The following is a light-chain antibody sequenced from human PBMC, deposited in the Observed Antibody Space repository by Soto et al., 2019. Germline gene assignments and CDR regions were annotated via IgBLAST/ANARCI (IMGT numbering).Light chain of an antibody. J-gene: IGKJ1*01. Sequence: EIEMTQSPATLCVSPGEGATLSCRANQSVRSNLAWYQQKPGQAPRLLIYGASTRATGVPPRFSGSGSGTDFTLTISRLEPEDFAVYYCQQYGSSPQTFGQGTKVDIK. CDR2: GAS. CDR3: QQYGSSPQT. CDR1: QSVRSN. V-gene: IGKV3-15*01.